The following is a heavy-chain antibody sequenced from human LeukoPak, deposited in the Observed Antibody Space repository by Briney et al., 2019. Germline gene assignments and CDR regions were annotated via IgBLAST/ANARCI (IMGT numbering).Heavy chain of an antibody. Sequence: GASVKVSCKASGYTFTGYYMHWVRQAPGQGLEWMGWISAYNGNTNYEQKLQGRVTMTTDTSTSTAYMELRSLRSDDTAVYYCARVATIFGVVTEFDYWGQGTLVTVSS. CDR2: ISAYNGNT. CDR3: ARVATIFGVVTEFDY. V-gene: IGHV1-18*04. J-gene: IGHJ4*02. CDR1: GYTFTGYY. D-gene: IGHD3-3*01.